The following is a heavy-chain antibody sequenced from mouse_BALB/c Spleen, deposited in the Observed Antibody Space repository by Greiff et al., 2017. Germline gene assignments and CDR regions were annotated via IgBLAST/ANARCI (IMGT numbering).Heavy chain of an antibody. Sequence: EVKLVESGGGLVKLGGSLKLSCAASGFTFSSYYMSWVRQTPEKRLELVAAINSNGGSTYYPDTVKGRFTISRDNAKNTLYLQMSSLKSEDTALYYCARQGDYVYYFDYWGQGTTLTVSS. CDR1: GFTFSSYY. V-gene: IGHV5-6-2*01. CDR2: INSNGGST. D-gene: IGHD1-1*02. CDR3: ARQGDYVYYFDY. J-gene: IGHJ2*01.